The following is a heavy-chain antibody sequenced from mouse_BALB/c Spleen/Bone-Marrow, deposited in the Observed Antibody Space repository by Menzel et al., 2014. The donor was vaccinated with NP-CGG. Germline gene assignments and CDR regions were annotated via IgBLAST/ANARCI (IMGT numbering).Heavy chain of an antibody. D-gene: IGHD1-1*01. CDR3: ARGRTTVVSDY. V-gene: IGHV1-69*02. J-gene: IGHJ2*02. CDR1: GYTFTNYW. CDR2: IEPSDSYT. Sequence: QVQLQQPGAEVVKPGASVKVSCKASGYTFTNYWMQWAKQRPGQGLEWIGEIEPSDSYTNYNQDFKGKATLTVDKSSSTAYMQLSSLTSEDSAVYYCARGRTTVVSDYWGQGTSLTVSS.